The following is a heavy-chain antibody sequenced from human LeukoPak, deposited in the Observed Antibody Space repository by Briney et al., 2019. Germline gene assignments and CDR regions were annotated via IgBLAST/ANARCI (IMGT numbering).Heavy chain of an antibody. V-gene: IGHV3-21*01. Sequence: TGGSLRLSCAASGFTFSSYSMNWVRLAPGKGLEWVSSISSSSSYIYYADSVKGRFTISRDNAKNSLYLQMNSLRAEDTAVYYCARGKSPIFGVVITPFGYWGQGTLVTVSS. J-gene: IGHJ4*02. D-gene: IGHD3-3*01. CDR3: ARGKSPIFGVVITPFGY. CDR2: ISSSSSYI. CDR1: GFTFSSYS.